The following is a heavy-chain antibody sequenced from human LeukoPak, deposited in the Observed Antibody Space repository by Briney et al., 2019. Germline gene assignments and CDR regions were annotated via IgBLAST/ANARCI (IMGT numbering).Heavy chain of an antibody. Sequence: GGSLRLSCAASGFTFSGSAMHWVRQASGKGLEWVGRIRSKANSYATAYAASVKGRFTISRDDSKNTAYLQMNSLKTEDTAVYYCTRYVSDYDAFDIWGQGTMVTVSS. CDR2: IRSKANSYAT. CDR1: GFTFSGSA. J-gene: IGHJ3*02. CDR3: TRYVSDYDAFDI. V-gene: IGHV3-73*01. D-gene: IGHD4-17*01.